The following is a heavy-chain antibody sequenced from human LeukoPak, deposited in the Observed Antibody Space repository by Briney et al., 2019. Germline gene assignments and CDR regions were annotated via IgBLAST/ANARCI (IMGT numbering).Heavy chain of an antibody. CDR3: AREIAVAGFDAFDI. CDR1: GFTFSIYW. J-gene: IGHJ3*02. V-gene: IGHV3-74*01. Sequence: GGSLRLSGAASGFTFSIYWMHGARQAPGKGLVWVSRFNSDGSSTSYADSVKGRFTISRDNAKNTLYLQMNSLRAEDTAVYYCAREIAVAGFDAFDIWGQGTMVTVSS. D-gene: IGHD6-19*01. CDR2: FNSDGSST.